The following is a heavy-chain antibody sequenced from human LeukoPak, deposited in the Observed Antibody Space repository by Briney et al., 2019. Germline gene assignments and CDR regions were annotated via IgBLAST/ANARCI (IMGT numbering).Heavy chain of an antibody. D-gene: IGHD3-10*01. J-gene: IGHJ6*03. V-gene: IGHV3-43*01. CDR1: GFTFDDYT. CDR2: ISWDGGST. CDR3: AKDISPRVLLWFGPMDV. Sequence: GGSLRLSCAASGFTFDDYTMHWVRQAPGKGLEWVSLISWDGGSTYYADSVKGRFTISRDNSKNSLYLQMNSLRTEDTALYYCAKDISPRVLLWFGPMDVWGKGTTVTISS.